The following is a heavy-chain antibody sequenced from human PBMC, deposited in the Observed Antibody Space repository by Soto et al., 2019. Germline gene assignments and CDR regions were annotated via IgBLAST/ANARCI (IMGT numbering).Heavy chain of an antibody. J-gene: IGHJ4*02. Sequence: XGALKVSFAPSGCTFSNYWMTWVRQDAGKGLEWVANIIKDGSEKSYVDSVKGRFTISRDNAKNSLYLEMNSLRVEDTAVYYCARDWGGLGYWGQGTLVTVSS. V-gene: IGHV3-7*03. CDR1: GCTFSNYW. CDR3: ARDWGGLGY. D-gene: IGHD3-10*01. CDR2: IIKDGSEK.